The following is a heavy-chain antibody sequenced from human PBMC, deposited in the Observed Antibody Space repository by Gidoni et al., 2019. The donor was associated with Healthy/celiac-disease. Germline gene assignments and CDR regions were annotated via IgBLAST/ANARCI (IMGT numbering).Heavy chain of an antibody. CDR3: ARARLVVPAARDGMDV. D-gene: IGHD2-2*01. CDR2: ISYDGSNK. CDR1: GFTFSSYA. J-gene: IGHJ6*02. V-gene: IGHV3-30-3*01. Sequence: QVQLVESGGGVVQPGRSLRLSCAASGFTFSSYAMHWVRPAPGKGLEWVAVISYDGSNKYYADSVKGRFTISRDNSKNTLYLQMNSLRAEDTAVYYCARARLVVPAARDGMDVWGQGTTVTVSS.